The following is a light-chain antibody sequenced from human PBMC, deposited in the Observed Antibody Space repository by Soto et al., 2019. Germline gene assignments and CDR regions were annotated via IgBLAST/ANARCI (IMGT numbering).Light chain of an antibody. CDR3: MQGTLWLSWT. Sequence: DVVMTQSPLSLPVTLGQPASISCRSSQSLVYTDGNTYLGWFQQRPGQPPRRLIYKVSNRDSGVPDRFTASGSGTDFTLKISRAEAEDVWVYYCMQGTLWLSWTVGQGTKLE. CDR2: KVS. J-gene: IGKJ1*01. V-gene: IGKV2-30*01. CDR1: QSLVYTDGNTY.